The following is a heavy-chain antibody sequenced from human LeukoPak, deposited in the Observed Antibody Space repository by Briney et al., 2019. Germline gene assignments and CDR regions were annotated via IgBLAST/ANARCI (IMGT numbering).Heavy chain of an antibody. Sequence: ASETLSLTCTVSGGSISSYYWSWIRQPAGKGLEWIGHIYTSGSTNYNPSLKSRVTMSVDTSKKQFSLKLSSVTAADTAVYYCARGRYSIHWYFDLWGRGTLVTVSS. D-gene: IGHD6-13*01. V-gene: IGHV4-4*07. J-gene: IGHJ2*01. CDR2: IYTSGST. CDR1: GGSISSYY. CDR3: ARGRYSIHWYFDL.